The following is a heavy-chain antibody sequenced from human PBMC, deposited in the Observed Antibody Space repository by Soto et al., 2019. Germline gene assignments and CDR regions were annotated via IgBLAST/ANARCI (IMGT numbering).Heavy chain of an antibody. D-gene: IGHD3-3*01. Sequence: QVQLQQWGAGLLKPSETLSLTCAVYGGSFSGYYWSWIRQPPGKGLEWIGEINHSGSTNYNPSLKSRVTISADTSKNQFSLKLSSVNAADTDEYYFARPLSGYYYGMDVWGQGTTVTVSS. J-gene: IGHJ6*02. CDR2: INHSGST. V-gene: IGHV4-34*01. CDR1: GGSFSGYY. CDR3: ARPLSGYYYGMDV.